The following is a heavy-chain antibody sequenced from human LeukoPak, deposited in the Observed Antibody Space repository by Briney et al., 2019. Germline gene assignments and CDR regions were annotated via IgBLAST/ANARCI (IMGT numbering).Heavy chain of an antibody. V-gene: IGHV3-66*02. Sequence: GGSLRLSCAASGFTVSSNYMSWVRQAPGKGLEWFSVIYSGGSTYYADSVKGRFTISRDNSKNTLYLQMNSLRAEDTAVYYCARECSTCSYDFDYWGQGTLVTVSS. D-gene: IGHD2-2*01. J-gene: IGHJ4*02. CDR1: GFTVSSNY. CDR2: IYSGGST. CDR3: ARECSTCSYDFDY.